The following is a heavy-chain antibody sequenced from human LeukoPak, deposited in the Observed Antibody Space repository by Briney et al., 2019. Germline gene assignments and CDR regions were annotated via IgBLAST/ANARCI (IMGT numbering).Heavy chain of an antibody. CDR1: GGSISSSPYY. D-gene: IGHD6-19*01. CDR3: ARHASVDGNWPRPLDY. V-gene: IGHV4-39*01. Sequence: SETLSLTCTVSGGSISSSPYYWGWIRQPPGKGLEWIWNIYYSGSTYYNPSLKTRVTISVDTSKTQFSLKLTSVTAADTAVYYCARHASVDGNWPRPLDYWGQGSLVTVSS. CDR2: IYYSGST. J-gene: IGHJ4*02.